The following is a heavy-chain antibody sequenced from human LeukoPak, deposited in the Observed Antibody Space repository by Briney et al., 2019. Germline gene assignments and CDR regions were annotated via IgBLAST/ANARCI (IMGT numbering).Heavy chain of an antibody. V-gene: IGHV3-48*03. Sequence: GGSLRLSCAASGFTFSNYEMTWVRQAPGKGLEWVSYISTIGDTTSYADSVRGRFTISRDNAKNSLYLQMNSLRAEDTAVYYCAKNGDRGAYCSGGSCYPYYYYYMDVWGKGTTVTISS. CDR3: AKNGDRGAYCSGGSCYPYYYYYMDV. D-gene: IGHD2-15*01. CDR2: ISTIGDTT. J-gene: IGHJ6*03. CDR1: GFTFSNYE.